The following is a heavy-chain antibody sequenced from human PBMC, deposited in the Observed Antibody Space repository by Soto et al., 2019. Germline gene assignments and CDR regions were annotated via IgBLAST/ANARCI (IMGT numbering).Heavy chain of an antibody. Sequence: GGSLRLSCAASGFTFSSYAMSWVRQAPGKGLEWVSAISGSGGSTYYADSVKGRFTISRDNSKNTLYLQMNSLRAEDTAVYYCAKRDIAAAGFYYYGMDVWGQGTTVTVSS. CDR2: ISGSGGST. CDR1: GFTFSSYA. J-gene: IGHJ6*02. D-gene: IGHD6-13*01. V-gene: IGHV3-23*01. CDR3: AKRDIAAAGFYYYGMDV.